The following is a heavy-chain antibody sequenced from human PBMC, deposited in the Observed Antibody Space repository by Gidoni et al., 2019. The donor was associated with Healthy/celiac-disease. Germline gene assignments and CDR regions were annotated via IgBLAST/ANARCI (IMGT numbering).Heavy chain of an antibody. CDR1: GYSFTSYW. J-gene: IGHJ6*03. D-gene: IGHD2-15*01. Sequence: EVQLVQSGAEVKKPGESLRLSCKGSGYSFTSYWISWVRQMPGKGLEWMGRIDPSDSYTNYSPSFQGHVTISADKSISTAYLQWSSLKASDTAMYYCARLHVVAHREVYYMDVWGKGTTVTVSS. CDR2: IDPSDSYT. V-gene: IGHV5-10-1*01. CDR3: ARLHVVAHREVYYMDV.